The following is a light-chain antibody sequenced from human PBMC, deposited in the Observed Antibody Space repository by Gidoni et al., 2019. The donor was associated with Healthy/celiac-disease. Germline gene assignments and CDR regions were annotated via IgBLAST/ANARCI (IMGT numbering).Light chain of an antibody. CDR3: HQYYSTPIT. Sequence: IVMTHAPDSLAVSLGERATINCKSSQSVLYSSNNKNYLAWYQQKPGQPPKLLIYWASTRESGVPDRFSGSGSGTDFTLTISSLQAEDVAVYYCHQYYSTPITFGGGTKVEIK. CDR1: QSVLYSSNNKNY. V-gene: IGKV4-1*01. J-gene: IGKJ4*01. CDR2: WAS.